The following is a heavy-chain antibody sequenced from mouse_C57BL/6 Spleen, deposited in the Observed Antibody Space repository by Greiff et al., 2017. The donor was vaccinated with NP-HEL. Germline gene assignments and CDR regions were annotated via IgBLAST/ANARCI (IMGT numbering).Heavy chain of an antibody. CDR3: ARDNYGSSYWYFDV. J-gene: IGHJ1*03. CDR2: ISDGGSYT. Sequence: EVKLMESGGGLVKPGGSLKLSCAASGFTFSSYAMSWVRQTPEQRLEWVATISDGGSYTYYPDNVKGRFTISRDHAKNNLYLQMSHLKSEDTAMYYCARDNYGSSYWYFDVWGTGTTVTVSS. CDR1: GFTFSSYA. V-gene: IGHV5-4*01. D-gene: IGHD1-1*01.